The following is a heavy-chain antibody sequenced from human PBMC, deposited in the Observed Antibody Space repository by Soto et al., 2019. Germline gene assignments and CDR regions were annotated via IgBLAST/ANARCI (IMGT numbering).Heavy chain of an antibody. CDR3: AKDRGLGSPVSGGLGV. V-gene: IGHV3-21*01. Sequence: GGSLRLPCAASGFTFNNYNMNWGRQGPGKGLEWVASISSRSNQIFHADSVKGRFTISRDNAKNSVFLQMNSLRPEDTAVYYCAKDRGLGSPVSGGLGVWGQGTTVTVSS. CDR2: ISSRSNQI. J-gene: IGHJ6*02. D-gene: IGHD3-10*01. CDR1: GFTFNNYN.